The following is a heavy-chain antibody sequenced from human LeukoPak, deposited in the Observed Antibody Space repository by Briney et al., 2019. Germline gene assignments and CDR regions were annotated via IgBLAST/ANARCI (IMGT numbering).Heavy chain of an antibody. CDR2: ISGSGGST. CDR3: AKEGITMIVVVKGRPQYFQH. D-gene: IGHD3-22*01. Sequence: QPGGSLRLSCAASGFTFSSYAMSWVRQAPGKGLEWVSAISGSGGSTYYADSVKGRFTISRDNSKNTLYLQMNSLRAEDTAVYYCAKEGITMIVVVKGRPQYFQHWGQGTLVTVSS. CDR1: GFTFSSYA. V-gene: IGHV3-23*01. J-gene: IGHJ1*01.